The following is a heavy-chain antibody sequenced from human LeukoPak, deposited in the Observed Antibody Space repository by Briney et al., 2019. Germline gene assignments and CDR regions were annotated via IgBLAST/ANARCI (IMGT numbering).Heavy chain of an antibody. Sequence: PETLSLTCAVYGESFCGYYWSWIRQPPGKGLEWIGEINHSGSTNYNPSLKSRVTMSVDTSMNQCSLKLSAVTAAHTALYYCARVEELAGMVYWGQGTLVTVSS. CDR3: ARVEELAGMVY. D-gene: IGHD6-19*01. V-gene: IGHV4-34*01. CDR2: INHSGST. CDR1: GESFCGYY. J-gene: IGHJ4*02.